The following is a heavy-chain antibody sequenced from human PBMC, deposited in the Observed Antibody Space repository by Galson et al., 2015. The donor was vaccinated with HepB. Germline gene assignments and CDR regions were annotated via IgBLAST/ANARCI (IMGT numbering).Heavy chain of an antibody. V-gene: IGHV3-21*01. Sequence: SLRLSCAASGFNFSLYSMNWVRQAPGKGLEWVSSISSSGSYIHYGDSVKGRCTVSRDSAKTSVYLQMNSLRGGDTAVYYCARALPSGIRGGRVFDHWGQGTLVTVSS. D-gene: IGHD3-10*01. CDR2: ISSSGSYI. CDR3: ARALPSGIRGGRVFDH. CDR1: GFNFSLYS. J-gene: IGHJ4*02.